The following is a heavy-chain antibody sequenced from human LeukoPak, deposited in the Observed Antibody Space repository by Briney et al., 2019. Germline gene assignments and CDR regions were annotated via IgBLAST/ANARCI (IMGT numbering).Heavy chain of an antibody. D-gene: IGHD1-26*01. V-gene: IGHV3-23*01. CDR1: GFTFSSYA. J-gene: IGHJ4*02. CDR3: AKEFSDVVGATWVQLDY. Sequence: QPGGSLRLSCAASGFTFSSYAMSWVRQAPGKGLEWVSAISGSGGSTYYADSVKGRFTISRDNSKNTLYLQMNSLRAEDTAVYYCAKEFSDVVGATWVQLDYWGQGTLVTVSS. CDR2: ISGSGGST.